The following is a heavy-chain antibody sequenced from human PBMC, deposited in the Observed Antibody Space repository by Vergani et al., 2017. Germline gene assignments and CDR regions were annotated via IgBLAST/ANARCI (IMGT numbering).Heavy chain of an antibody. D-gene: IGHD5-12*01. CDR3: ARAVSGYDFGAIDY. J-gene: IGHJ4*02. Sequence: QVQLQESGPGLVKPSETLSLTCTVSGGSISSYYWSWIRQPPGKGLEWIGYIYYSGSTNYNPSLKRRVTLPVDTSKNQFSLKLSSVTAADTAVYDCARAVSGYDFGAIDYWGQGTLVTVSS. CDR1: GGSISSYY. V-gene: IGHV4-59*08. CDR2: IYYSGST.